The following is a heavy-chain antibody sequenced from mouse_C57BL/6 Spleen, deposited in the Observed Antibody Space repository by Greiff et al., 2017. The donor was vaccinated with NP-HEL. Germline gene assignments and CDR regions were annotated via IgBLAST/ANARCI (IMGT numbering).Heavy chain of an antibody. V-gene: IGHV14-4*01. CDR1: GFNIKDDY. D-gene: IGHD2-3*01. Sequence: EVQLQQSGAELVRPGASVKLSCTASGFNIKDDYMHWVKQRPEQGLEWIGWIDPENGDTEYASKFQGKATITADTSSNTAYLQLSSLTSEDTAVYYCTSYDGQFDYWGQGTTLTVSS. CDR2: IDPENGDT. J-gene: IGHJ2*01. CDR3: TSYDGQFDY.